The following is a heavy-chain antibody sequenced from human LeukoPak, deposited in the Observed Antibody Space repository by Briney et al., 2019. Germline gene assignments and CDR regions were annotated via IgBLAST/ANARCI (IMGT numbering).Heavy chain of an antibody. CDR1: GGSLSSYY. Sequence: PSETLSLTCTVSGGSLSSYYWSWLRQPPGKGLEWIGYIYYSGSTNYNPSLKSRVTISVDTSKNQFSLKLSSVTAADTAVYYCARHWVVVAATDAFDIWGQGTMVTVSS. CDR2: IYYSGST. CDR3: ARHWVVVAATDAFDI. D-gene: IGHD2-15*01. J-gene: IGHJ3*02. V-gene: IGHV4-59*08.